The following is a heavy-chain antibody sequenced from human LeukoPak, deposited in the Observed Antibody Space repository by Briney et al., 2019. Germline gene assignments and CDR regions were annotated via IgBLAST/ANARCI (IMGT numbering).Heavy chain of an antibody. CDR2: IYYSGST. J-gene: IGHJ4*02. CDR1: GGSISSSSYY. V-gene: IGHV4-39*01. D-gene: IGHD3-22*01. Sequence: SETLSLTCTVSGGSISSSSYYWGWIRQPPGKGLEWIGSIYYSGSTYYNPSLKSRVTISVDTSKNQFSLKLSSVTAADTAVYYCATHARRGYYDSSHMDYWGQGTLVTVSS. CDR3: ATHARRGYYDSSHMDY.